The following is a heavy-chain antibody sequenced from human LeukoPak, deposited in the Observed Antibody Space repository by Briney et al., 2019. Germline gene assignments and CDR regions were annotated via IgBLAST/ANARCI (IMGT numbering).Heavy chain of an antibody. CDR1: GDSISDYF. CDR2: AYYTGSS. D-gene: IGHD3-3*01. Sequence: SETLSLTCTVSGDSISDYFWNWIRQIPGKGLEWIGYAYYTGSSKYNPSLKSRVTISVDTSENQFSLQLTSVTAADTAVYYCARGQRITIFEAEYFQHWGQGTLVTVSS. V-gene: IGHV4-59*01. CDR3: ARGQRITIFEAEYFQH. J-gene: IGHJ1*01.